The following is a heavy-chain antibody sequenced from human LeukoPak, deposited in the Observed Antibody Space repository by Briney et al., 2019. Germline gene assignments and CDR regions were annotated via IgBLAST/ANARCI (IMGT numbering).Heavy chain of an antibody. Sequence: AALKVSCKASGYSFTSSGISWVRHAPGQRLGRMGWISASNGNTNYAQKVQGRVTMITDTSTSTAYLELRSLRSDDTAVYYCAREGDYGDSFSFDYWGQGTLVTVSS. CDR2: ISASNGNT. D-gene: IGHD4-17*01. J-gene: IGHJ4*02. CDR3: AREGDYGDSFSFDY. V-gene: IGHV1-18*01. CDR1: GYSFTSSG.